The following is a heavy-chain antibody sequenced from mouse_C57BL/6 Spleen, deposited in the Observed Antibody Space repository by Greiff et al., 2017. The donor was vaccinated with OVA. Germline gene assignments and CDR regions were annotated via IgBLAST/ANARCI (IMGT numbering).Heavy chain of an antibody. Sequence: VQLQQPGAELVKPGASVKMSCKASGYTFTSYWITWVKPRPGQGLEWIGDIYPGSGSTNYNEKFKSKATLTVDTSSSTAYMQLSSLTSEDSAVYYCARRNYSNYDWYFDVWGTGTTVTVSS. CDR2: IYPGSGST. D-gene: IGHD2-5*01. CDR3: ARRNYSNYDWYFDV. J-gene: IGHJ1*03. V-gene: IGHV1-55*01. CDR1: GYTFTSYW.